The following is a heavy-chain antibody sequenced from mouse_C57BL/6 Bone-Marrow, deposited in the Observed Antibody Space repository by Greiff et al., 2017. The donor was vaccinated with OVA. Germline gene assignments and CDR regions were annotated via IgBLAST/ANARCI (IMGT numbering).Heavy chain of an antibody. D-gene: IGHD2-5*01. CDR2: IYPGSGNT. Sequence: QVQLQQSGAELVRPGASVKLSCKASGYTFTDYYINWVKQRPGQGLEWIARIYPGSGNTYYNEKFKGKATLTAEKSSSTAYMQLSSLTSEDSAVYFCARGYSNYLFAYWGQGTLVTVSA. CDR1: GYTFTDYY. J-gene: IGHJ3*01. V-gene: IGHV1-76*01. CDR3: ARGYSNYLFAY.